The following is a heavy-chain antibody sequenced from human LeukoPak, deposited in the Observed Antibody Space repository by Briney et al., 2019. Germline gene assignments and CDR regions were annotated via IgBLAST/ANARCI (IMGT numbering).Heavy chain of an antibody. CDR3: AKSYDSSGYSSPFDY. CDR1: GFTFDHYA. J-gene: IGHJ4*02. Sequence: GRSLRLSCAASGFTFDHYAMHWVRHIPGKGLEWVSGISWNSGSIGYVESVKGRFTVSRDNAKNSLYLQMNSLRAEDTALYYCAKSYDSSGYSSPFDYWGQGTLVTVSS. V-gene: IGHV3-9*01. CDR2: ISWNSGSI. D-gene: IGHD3-22*01.